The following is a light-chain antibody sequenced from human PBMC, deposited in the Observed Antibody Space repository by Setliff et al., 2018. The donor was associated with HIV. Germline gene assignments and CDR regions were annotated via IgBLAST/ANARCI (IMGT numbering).Light chain of an antibody. J-gene: IGKJ1*01. CDR1: QSVNSNY. V-gene: IGKV3-20*01. CDR3: QQYGSSPRT. Sequence: EIVLTQSPGTLSLSPGERATLSCRASQSVNSNYLAWYQQKLAQAPRLLIYGASSRATGIPDRFRGSGSGTDFTLTISRLEPEDFAVYYCQQYGSSPRTFGQGTKVDIK. CDR2: GAS.